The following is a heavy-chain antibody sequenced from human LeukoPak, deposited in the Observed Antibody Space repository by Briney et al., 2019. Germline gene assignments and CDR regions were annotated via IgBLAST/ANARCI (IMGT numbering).Heavy chain of an antibody. D-gene: IGHD6-13*01. V-gene: IGHV1-18*01. Sequence: GASVKVSCKASGYTFTSYGISWVRQAPGQGLEWMGWISAYNGNTNYAQKLQGRVTMTTDTSTSTAYMELRSLRSDDTAVYYCARDHRSFRSSSWYGYPWGQGTLVTVSS. CDR3: ARDHRSFRSSSWYGYP. CDR1: GYTFTSYG. CDR2: ISAYNGNT. J-gene: IGHJ5*02.